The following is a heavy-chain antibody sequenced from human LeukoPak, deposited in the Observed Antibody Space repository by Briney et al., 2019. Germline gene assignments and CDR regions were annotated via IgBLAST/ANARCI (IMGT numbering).Heavy chain of an antibody. CDR1: RFTFSSYT. V-gene: IGHV3-21*01. Sequence: GGSLRLSCAASRFTFSSYTMIWIRQAPGKGLEWVSSISTSSSYIYYADSVKGRFTISRDDAKNSLYLQMNSLRAEDTAVYYCARGGGYCGGDCYGIDYWGQGTLVTVSS. CDR3: ARGGGYCGGDCYGIDY. J-gene: IGHJ4*02. CDR2: ISTSSSYI. D-gene: IGHD2-21*01.